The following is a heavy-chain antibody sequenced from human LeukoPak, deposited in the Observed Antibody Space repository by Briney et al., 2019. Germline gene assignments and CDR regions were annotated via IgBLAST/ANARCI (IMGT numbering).Heavy chain of an antibody. CDR3: AWNTVTSDAFDT. D-gene: IGHD4-17*01. J-gene: IGHJ3*02. CDR2: IYPGDSDT. Sequence: GESLKISCKGSGYSFTPYWIGWVRQMPGKGLEWMGIIYPGDSDTRYSPSFQGQVTMSADKSINTAYLQWSSLKASDTAMYFCAWNTVTSDAFDTWGQGTMVTVSS. V-gene: IGHV5-51*01. CDR1: GYSFTPYW.